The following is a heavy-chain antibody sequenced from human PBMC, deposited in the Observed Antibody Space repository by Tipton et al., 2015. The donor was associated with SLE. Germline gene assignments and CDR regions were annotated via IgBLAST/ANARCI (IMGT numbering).Heavy chain of an antibody. J-gene: IGHJ4*02. CDR1: GVSISSSY. Sequence: TLSLTCTVSGVSISSSYWSWIRQPPGKGLEWIGYIYYSGSTNYNPSLKSRVTISVDTSKNQFSLKLSSVTAADTAVYYCARDGWTYFDYWGQGTLVTVSS. CDR2: IYYSGST. D-gene: IGHD2-15*01. V-gene: IGHV4-59*01. CDR3: ARDGWTYFDY.